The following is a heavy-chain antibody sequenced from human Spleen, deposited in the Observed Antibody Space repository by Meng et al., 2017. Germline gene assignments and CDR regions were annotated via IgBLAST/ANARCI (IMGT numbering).Heavy chain of an antibody. Sequence: SETLSLTCTVSGGSISSGGYYWSWIRQHPGKGLEWIGYIYYSGSTYYNPSLKSRVTISVDTSKNQFSLKLSSVTAADTAVYYCAGEGSGDAFDIWGQGTMVTVSS. CDR3: AGEGSGDAFDI. J-gene: IGHJ3*02. CDR2: IYYSGST. D-gene: IGHD3-10*01. V-gene: IGHV4-31*03. CDR1: GGSISSGGYY.